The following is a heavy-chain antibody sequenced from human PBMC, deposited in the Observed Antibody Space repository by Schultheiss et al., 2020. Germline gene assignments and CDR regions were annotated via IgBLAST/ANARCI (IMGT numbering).Heavy chain of an antibody. V-gene: IGHV4-59*12. D-gene: IGHD3-10*01. J-gene: IGHJ6*03. Sequence: SETLSLTCTVSGGSMNSYYWNWIRQSPGKGLEWIGYIYSSGSTYYNPSLKNRVTISVDTSKNQFSLKLNSVIAADTAVYYCARASGSGSYLSYYMDVWGKGTTVTVSS. CDR1: GGSMNSYY. CDR2: IYSSGST. CDR3: ARASGSGSYLSYYMDV.